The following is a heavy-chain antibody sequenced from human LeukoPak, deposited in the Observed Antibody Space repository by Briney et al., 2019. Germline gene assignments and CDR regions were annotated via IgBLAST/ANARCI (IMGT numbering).Heavy chain of an antibody. CDR2: IYYSGST. CDR1: GGSVSSGSYY. V-gene: IGHV4-61*01. Sequence: SETLSLTCTVSGGSVSSGSYYWSWIRQPPGEGLEWIGYIYYSGSTNYNPSLKSRVTISVDTSKNQFSLKLSSVTAADTAVYYCARGDGGYPHWGQGTLVTVSS. CDR3: ARGDGGYPH. D-gene: IGHD5-12*01. J-gene: IGHJ4*02.